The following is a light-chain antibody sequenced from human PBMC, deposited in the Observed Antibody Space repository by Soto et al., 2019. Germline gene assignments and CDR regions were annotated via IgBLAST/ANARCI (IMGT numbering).Light chain of an antibody. CDR2: GVS. V-gene: IGKV3-20*01. Sequence: EIVLTQSPGTLSLSPGERATLSCRASQSVGSTYLAWYQQKPGQAPKLLIYGVSRRATGIPDRFSGSGSATDFTLTISRLEPEDFAVYYCQQYGTSPLTFGPGTKVDI. CDR3: QQYGTSPLT. J-gene: IGKJ3*01. CDR1: QSVGSTY.